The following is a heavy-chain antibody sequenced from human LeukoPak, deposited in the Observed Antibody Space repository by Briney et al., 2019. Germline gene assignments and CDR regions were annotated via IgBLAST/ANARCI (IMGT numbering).Heavy chain of an antibody. CDR1: GFTFSNFA. J-gene: IGHJ4*02. CDR3: AKGAYTYGPNFFDY. D-gene: IGHD5-18*01. Sequence: HPGGSLRLSCAASGFTFSNFAMSWVRQAPGKGPDWVSVISSSGDTTYYADSVKGRFTISRDNSKNTLYLQMNSLRAEDTAVYYCAKGAYTYGPNFFDYWGPGTLVTVSS. CDR2: ISSSGDTT. V-gene: IGHV3-23*01.